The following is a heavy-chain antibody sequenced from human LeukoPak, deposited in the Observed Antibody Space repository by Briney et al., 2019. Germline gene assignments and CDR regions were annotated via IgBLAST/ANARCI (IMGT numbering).Heavy chain of an antibody. Sequence: SETLSLTCTVSGRSISSYYSSWIRQPPGKGLEWIGYIYYRSTNYNPSLKSRVTISIDTSKNQLFLKLSSGTDAGTAVYYCARHYDNDSYYYAPCDYWGQGTLVTVSS. V-gene: IGHV4-59*08. CDR1: GRSISSYY. CDR2: IYYRST. CDR3: ARHYDNDSYYYAPCDY. D-gene: IGHD3-22*01. J-gene: IGHJ4*01.